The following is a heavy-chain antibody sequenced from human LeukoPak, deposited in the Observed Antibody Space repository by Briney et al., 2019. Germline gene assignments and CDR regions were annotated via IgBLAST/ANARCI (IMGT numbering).Heavy chain of an antibody. J-gene: IGHJ4*02. V-gene: IGHV1-18*01. CDR3: ARQSAITMVRGVYEY. CDR2: ISTYNGNT. D-gene: IGHD3-10*01. Sequence: ASVNVSCKASGYTFTSYGISWVRQAPGQGLEWMGWISTYNGNTNYAQKLQGRVTMTTDTSTSTAYMELRSLRSDDTALYYCARQSAITMVRGVYEYWGQGTLVTVSS. CDR1: GYTFTSYG.